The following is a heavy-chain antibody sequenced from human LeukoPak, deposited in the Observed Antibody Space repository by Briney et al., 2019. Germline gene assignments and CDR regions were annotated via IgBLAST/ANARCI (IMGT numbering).Heavy chain of an antibody. CDR1: GFTFSRYW. CDR2: INSDGSST. J-gene: IGHJ4*02. CDR3: ARVDCSGGSCYFDY. D-gene: IGHD2-15*01. Sequence: GGSLRLSCAASGFTFSRYWMHWVRQTPGKGLVWVSRINSDGSSTRYADSVKGRFTISRDNAKNTLDLQMSSLRAEDTAVYYCARVDCSGGSCYFDYWGQGSLVTVSS. V-gene: IGHV3-74*01.